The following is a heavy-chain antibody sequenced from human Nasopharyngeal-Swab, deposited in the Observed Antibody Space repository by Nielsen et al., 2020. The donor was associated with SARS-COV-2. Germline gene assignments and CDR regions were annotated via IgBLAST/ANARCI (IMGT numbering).Heavy chain of an antibody. CDR3: ARDAPAHYGAFY. J-gene: IGHJ4*02. CDR1: GLTLSSFG. CDR2: IAHDASNE. V-gene: IGHV3-30*02. Sequence: GESMKIYCAACGLTLSSFGMHWVRKAPGKGLEWVAFIAHDASNEYYGDSVKGRFSISRDSSKNTLYLQMDSLRGEDTAVYYCARDAPAHYGAFYWGRGTLVTVSS. D-gene: IGHD4-17*01.